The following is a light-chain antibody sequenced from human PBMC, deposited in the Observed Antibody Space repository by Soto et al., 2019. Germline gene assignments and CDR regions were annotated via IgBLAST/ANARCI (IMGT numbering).Light chain of an antibody. CDR3: AAWDDSRSGLYV. V-gene: IGLV1-47*01. Sequence: QSVLTQPPSASGTPGQRVTISCSGSSSNIGSNYVYWYQQLPGTAPKLLIYRNNQRPSGVPDRFSGSKSGASASLAISGPRSGEEADYYCAAWDDSRSGLYVFGTGTKVTVL. J-gene: IGLJ1*01. CDR2: RNN. CDR1: SSNIGSNY.